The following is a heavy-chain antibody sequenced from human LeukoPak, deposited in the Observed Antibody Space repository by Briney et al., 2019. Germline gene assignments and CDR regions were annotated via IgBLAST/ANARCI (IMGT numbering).Heavy chain of an antibody. CDR3: ARDGSKVTAYEDALDI. D-gene: IGHD2-21*02. CDR1: GFTFRSYE. J-gene: IGHJ3*02. Sequence: GGSLRLSCAASGFTFRSYELNWVRQAPGKGLEWVTYIRDIGTTQHYADSVKGRFIISRDNAKNSLYLQMNSLTAADTAVYYCARDGSKVTAYEDALDIWGQGTMVIVSS. CDR2: IRDIGTTQ. V-gene: IGHV3-48*03.